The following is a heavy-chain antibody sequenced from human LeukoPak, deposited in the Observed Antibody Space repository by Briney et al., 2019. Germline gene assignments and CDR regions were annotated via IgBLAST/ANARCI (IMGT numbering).Heavy chain of an antibody. Sequence: GGSLRLSCAASGFTVSSNYMSWVRQAPGKGLEWLSYISSSGSSIYYADSVKGRFTISRDNAKNSLYLQMNSLRAEDTAVYYCARNQRRLDYWGQGTLVTVSS. V-gene: IGHV3-11*04. J-gene: IGHJ4*02. CDR3: ARNQRRLDY. CDR1: GFTVSSNY. D-gene: IGHD1-14*01. CDR2: ISSSGSSI.